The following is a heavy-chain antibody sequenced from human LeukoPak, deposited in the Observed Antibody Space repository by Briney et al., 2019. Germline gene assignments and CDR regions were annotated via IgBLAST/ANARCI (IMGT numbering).Heavy chain of an antibody. CDR3: ARDFEWEPFDY. CDR1: DGSISSSSYY. J-gene: IGHJ4*02. Sequence: PSETLSLTCTVSDGSISSSSYYWGWIRQPPGKGLEWIGSIYYSGSTYYNPSLKSRVTISVDTSKNQFSLKLSSVTAADTAVYYCARDFEWEPFDYWGQGTLVTVSS. D-gene: IGHD1-26*01. CDR2: IYYSGST. V-gene: IGHV4-39*07.